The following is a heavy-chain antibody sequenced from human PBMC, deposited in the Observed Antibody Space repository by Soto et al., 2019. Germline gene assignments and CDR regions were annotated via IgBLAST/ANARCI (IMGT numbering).Heavy chain of an antibody. V-gene: IGHV4-39*01. Sequence: LSLTCTVSGGSLSSSSYYWGWIRPPPGKGLEWIGSIYYSGSTYYNPSLKSRVTISVDTSKNQFSLKLSSVTAADTAVYYCAYPLWFGELLPYYSYGMDAWGQGTTVTVSS. D-gene: IGHD3-10*01. CDR2: IYYSGST. CDR3: AYPLWFGELLPYYSYGMDA. J-gene: IGHJ6*02. CDR1: GGSLSSSSYY.